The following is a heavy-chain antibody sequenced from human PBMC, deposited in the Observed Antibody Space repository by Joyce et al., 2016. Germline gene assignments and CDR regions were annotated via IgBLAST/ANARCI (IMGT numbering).Heavy chain of an antibody. J-gene: IGHJ4*02. Sequence: QLKLQESGPGLVKSSETLSLTCTVSGGSISSSSYYWGWIRQPPGKGLEWIGTIYYTESTYYNASLKSRVSVSIDTSENQFSLKLSSVTAADTAVYFCARSGRYDLGYFDSWGQGTLVTVSS. CDR2: IYYTEST. CDR1: GGSISSSSYY. V-gene: IGHV4-39*01. D-gene: IGHD3-3*01. CDR3: ARSGRYDLGYFDS.